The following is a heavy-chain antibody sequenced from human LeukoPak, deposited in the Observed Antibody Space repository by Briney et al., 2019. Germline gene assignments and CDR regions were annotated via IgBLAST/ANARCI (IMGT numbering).Heavy chain of an antibody. J-gene: IGHJ4*02. V-gene: IGHV3-23*01. CDR3: AKDHPSFGWPCFDS. CDR1: GFTVRSRA. D-gene: IGHD3-9*01. Sequence: QPGGSLRLSCAASGFTVRSRAMSWVRQAPGKGLQWVASINNGGNPYYVDSVQGRFTISRDTSMNTVSLQMNSLRADDTAVYYCAKDHPSFGWPCFDSWGQGTLVTVSS. CDR2: INNGGNP.